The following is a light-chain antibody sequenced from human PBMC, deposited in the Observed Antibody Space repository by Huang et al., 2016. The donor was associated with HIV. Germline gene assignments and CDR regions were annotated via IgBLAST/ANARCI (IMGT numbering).Light chain of an antibody. CDR2: WAS. V-gene: IGKV4-1*01. J-gene: IGKJ4*01. CDR3: QQYYSTPPT. Sequence: DIVMTQSPDSLAVSLGERATINCKSSQSVLYSSNNKNYLACYQQKPGQPTKLLIYWASTRESGVPDRFSGSGSGTDFTLTISSLQAEDVAVYYCQQYYSTPPTFGGGTKVEIK. CDR1: QSVLYSSNNKNY.